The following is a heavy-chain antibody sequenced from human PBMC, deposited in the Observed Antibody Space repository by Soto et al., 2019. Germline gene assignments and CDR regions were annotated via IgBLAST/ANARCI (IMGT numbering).Heavy chain of an antibody. CDR3: ARDPSTTGYYGLDV. CDR2: IYSGGVT. CDR1: GLTVNSYQ. J-gene: IGHJ6*02. V-gene: IGHV3-53*01. Sequence: GGSLRLSCAASGLTVNSYQMNWVRQPPGKGLEWVSVIYSGGVTYYADSVKGRFTITRDISKNSIYLQMSSLRAEDTAIYYCARDPSTTGYYGLDVWGQGTTVTVSS. D-gene: IGHD1-1*01.